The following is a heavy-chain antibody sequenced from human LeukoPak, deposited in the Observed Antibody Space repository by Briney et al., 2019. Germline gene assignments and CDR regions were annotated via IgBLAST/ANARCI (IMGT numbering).Heavy chain of an antibody. CDR1: GYTFTSYD. Sequence: ASVKVSCKASGYTFTSYDINWVRQATGQGLEWMGGSDPEDGETIYAQKFQGRVTMTEDTSTDTAYMELSSLRSEDTAVYYCATVLDYYGSGSHNWFDPWGQGTLVTVSS. D-gene: IGHD3-10*01. CDR2: SDPEDGET. V-gene: IGHV1-24*01. J-gene: IGHJ5*02. CDR3: ATVLDYYGSGSHNWFDP.